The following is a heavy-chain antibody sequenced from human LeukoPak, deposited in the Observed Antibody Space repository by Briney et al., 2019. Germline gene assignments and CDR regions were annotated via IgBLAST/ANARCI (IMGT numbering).Heavy chain of an antibody. V-gene: IGHV3-48*01. D-gene: IGHD5-18*01. CDR3: ARDPWYTAMVSGHFDY. Sequence: PGGSLRLSCAASGFTFSSYSMNWVRQAPGKGLEWVSYISSSSSTIYYADSVKGRFTISRDNSKNTLYLQMNSLRAEDTAVYYCARDPWYTAMVSGHFDYWGQGTLVTVSS. CDR2: ISSSSSTI. CDR1: GFTFSSYS. J-gene: IGHJ4*02.